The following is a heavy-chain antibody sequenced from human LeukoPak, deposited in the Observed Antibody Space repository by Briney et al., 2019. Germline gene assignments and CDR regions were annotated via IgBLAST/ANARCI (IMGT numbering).Heavy chain of an antibody. D-gene: IGHD2-21*02. J-gene: IGHJ4*02. CDR1: GFTFSSNS. CDR2: ISSSSSTI. CDR3: SRVVQDVTGADY. V-gene: IGHV3-48*01. Sequence: GGSLRLSCAASGFTFSSNSMNWVRQAPGKGLEWVSYISSSSSTIYYADSVKGRFTISRDNAKNSIYLQMNSLRAEDTAVYYCSRVVQDVTGADYWGQGALVIVSS.